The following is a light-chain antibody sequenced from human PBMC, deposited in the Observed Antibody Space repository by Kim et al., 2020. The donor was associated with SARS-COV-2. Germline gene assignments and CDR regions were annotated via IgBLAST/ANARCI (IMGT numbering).Light chain of an antibody. J-gene: IGKJ2*01. CDR3: QQYGSSPRT. CDR2: GAS. CDR1: QSVGSD. V-gene: IGKV3-20*01. Sequence: LLSPGERATLSCRASQSVGSDFAWYQQKPGQAPRLLIFGASSKTTGIPDRFSGSGSGTDFTLSISRLEPEDFAVYSCQQYGSSPRTFGQGTKLEI.